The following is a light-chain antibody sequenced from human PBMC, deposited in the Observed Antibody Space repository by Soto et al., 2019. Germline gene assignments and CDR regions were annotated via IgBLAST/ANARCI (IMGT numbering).Light chain of an antibody. Sequence: EVVMTQSPATLSVSPGEGVTLSCRANQGIGDTLAWYQHKPGQTPRLLIYDTSTRATGVPSRFSGSGSGIDFTLTISCLQSEDFATYYCQQYYSYPRTFGQGTKVDIK. CDR3: QQYYSYPRT. CDR1: QGIGDT. J-gene: IGKJ1*01. V-gene: IGKV3-15*01. CDR2: DTS.